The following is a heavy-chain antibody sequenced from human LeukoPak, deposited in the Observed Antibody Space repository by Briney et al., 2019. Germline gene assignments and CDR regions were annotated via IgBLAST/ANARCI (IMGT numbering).Heavy chain of an antibody. J-gene: IGHJ4*02. Sequence: ASVKVSCKASGYTFTGYYMHWVRQAPGQGLEWMGWINPNSGGTNYAQKFQGRVTMTRDTSISTAYMELSRLRSDDTAAYYCARDLSDILTGYGYWGQGTLVTVSS. CDR1: GYTFTGYY. CDR2: INPNSGGT. V-gene: IGHV1-2*02. D-gene: IGHD3-9*01. CDR3: ARDLSDILTGYGY.